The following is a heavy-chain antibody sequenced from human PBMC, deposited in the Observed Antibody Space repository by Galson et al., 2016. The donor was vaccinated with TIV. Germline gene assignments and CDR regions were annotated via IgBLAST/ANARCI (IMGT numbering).Heavy chain of an antibody. CDR1: GFTFDDYA. D-gene: IGHD1-26*01. V-gene: IGHV3-9*01. J-gene: IGHJ6*02. CDR2: INWSGSQI. CDR3: AKGAKEHVYHAMDV. Sequence: SLRLSCAASGFTFDDYAMHWVRQAPGKGLEWVSGINWSGSQIDYADSVRGRFTISRDNAKNSLSLQMNSLRAGDTALYYCAKGAKEHVYHAMDVWGQGTKVTVSS.